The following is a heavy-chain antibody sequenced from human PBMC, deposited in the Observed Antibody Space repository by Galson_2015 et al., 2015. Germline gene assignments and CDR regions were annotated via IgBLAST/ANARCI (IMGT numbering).Heavy chain of an antibody. Sequence: SPRLAYDASGFTPRVDAMSWCRLAGGKGLERVGFIMKQDYEGAPEYAASVKGRFTISRDDSKSIAYLQMNSLKTEDTAVYYCTRGLRGVILRPGDNWFDPWGQGTLVTVSS. V-gene: IGHV3-49*03. D-gene: IGHD3-10*01. CDR2: IMKQDYEGAP. CDR1: GFTPRVDA. CDR3: TRGLRGVILRPGDNWFDP. J-gene: IGHJ5*02.